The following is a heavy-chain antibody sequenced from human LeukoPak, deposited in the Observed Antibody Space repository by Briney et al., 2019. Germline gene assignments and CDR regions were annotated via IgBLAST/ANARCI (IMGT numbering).Heavy chain of an antibody. J-gene: IGHJ4*02. CDR3: TRHAPFGGGDLDY. D-gene: IGHD2-21*01. V-gene: IGHV3-73*01. CDR2: IRSKANSYAT. CDR1: GFTFSGSA. Sequence: GGSLRRSCAASGFTFSGSAMHWVRQASGKGLEGVGRIRSKANSYATAYAASVKGSFTIYIDDSKHTAYLQMNSLKTEDTALYYCTRHAPFGGGDLDYWGQGTVVTVS.